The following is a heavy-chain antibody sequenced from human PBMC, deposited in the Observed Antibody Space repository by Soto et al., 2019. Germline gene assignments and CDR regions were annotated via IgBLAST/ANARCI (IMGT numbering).Heavy chain of an antibody. Sequence: SETLSLTCTVSGGSISSGDYFWSWIRQHPGKGLEWIGYIYFRGNTYYNPSLKSRVSISLDTSKNQFSLRLSSVTAADTAVYYCARDRRVCSNTSCYGGDFDFWGPGTLVT. CDR3: ARDRRVCSNTSCYGGDFDF. D-gene: IGHD2-2*01. V-gene: IGHV4-31*03. CDR2: IYFRGNT. J-gene: IGHJ4*02. CDR1: GGSISSGDYF.